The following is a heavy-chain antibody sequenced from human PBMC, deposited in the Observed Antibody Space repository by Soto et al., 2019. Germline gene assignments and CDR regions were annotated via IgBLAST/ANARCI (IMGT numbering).Heavy chain of an antibody. V-gene: IGHV1-18*01. CDR3: ARGRIVASIHDAFET. J-gene: IGHJ3*02. D-gene: IGHD5-12*01. CDR1: GYPFTSYG. CDR2: ISAYNGNR. Sequence: QGEFLQSGDEVKTPGASVRVSCRASGYPFTSYGISWVRQATGQGLEWVAWISAYNGNRDTAQKFQGRVTMTLDTSTDTANMELGDLTSADTAVYYCARGRIVASIHDAFETWGQGTKVTVSS.